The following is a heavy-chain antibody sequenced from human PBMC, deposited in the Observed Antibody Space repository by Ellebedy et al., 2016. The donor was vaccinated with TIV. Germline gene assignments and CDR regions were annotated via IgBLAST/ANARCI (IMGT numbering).Heavy chain of an antibody. Sequence: GESLKISCAASGFTFRRYVMSWVRQAPGKGLEWVSSITDGGGGPYYRDSVKGRFTISRDNSKNTLYLQMDSLRAEDTAIYFCVKWSEDIASQFDPWGQGTLVTVSS. CDR2: ITDGGGGP. J-gene: IGHJ5*02. CDR3: VKWSEDIASQFDP. D-gene: IGHD3-3*01. V-gene: IGHV3-23*01. CDR1: GFTFRRYV.